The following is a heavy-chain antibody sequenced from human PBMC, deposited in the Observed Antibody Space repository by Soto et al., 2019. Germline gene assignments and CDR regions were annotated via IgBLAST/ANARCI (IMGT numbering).Heavy chain of an antibody. CDR2: ISAHNGDT. D-gene: IGHD3-22*01. J-gene: IGHJ4*02. V-gene: IGHV1-18*01. Sequence: GASVKVSCKASGYTFTSYGISWVRQAPGQGLEWVGWISAHNGDTRYAQNLQGRITMTTDTFTNTAYMELTSLTSDDTAVYYCARDGSRHYDSSGLMWFYWGQGTLVTVSS. CDR1: GYTFTSYG. CDR3: ARDGSRHYDSSGLMWFY.